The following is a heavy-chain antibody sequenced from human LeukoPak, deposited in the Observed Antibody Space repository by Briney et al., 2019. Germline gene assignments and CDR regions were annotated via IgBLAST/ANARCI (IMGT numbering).Heavy chain of an antibody. D-gene: IGHD5-18*01. CDR3: AKDRRGYSYGSGDY. Sequence: GGSLRLSCAASGFTVSSNYMSWVRQAPGKGLEWVSVIYSGGSTYYADSVKGRFTISRDNSKNTLYLQMNSLRAEDTAVYYCAKDRRGYSYGSGDYWGQGTLVTVSS. CDR2: IYSGGST. V-gene: IGHV3-53*01. J-gene: IGHJ4*02. CDR1: GFTVSSNY.